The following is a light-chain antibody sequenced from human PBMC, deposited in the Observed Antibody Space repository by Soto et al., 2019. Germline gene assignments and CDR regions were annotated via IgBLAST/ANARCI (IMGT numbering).Light chain of an antibody. V-gene: IGLV1-40*03. CDR1: GSNIGAGND. Sequence: GRGGSISRKRSGSNIGAGNDAQWYQHLPGLAPKLLIFAKNNRPSGVPDRFSGSKSGASASLAITGLQAEDEADYYCQSYDNSLHVVFGGGTKVTVL. CDR3: QSYDNSLHVV. CDR2: AKN. J-gene: IGLJ2*01.